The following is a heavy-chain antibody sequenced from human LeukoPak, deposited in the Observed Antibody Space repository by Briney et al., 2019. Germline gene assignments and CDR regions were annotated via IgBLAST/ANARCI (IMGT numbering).Heavy chain of an antibody. D-gene: IGHD3-10*01. V-gene: IGHV3-23*01. Sequence: GGSLRLSCAASGFTFSSYALSWGRQAPGKGLEWVSAISGSGGSTYYADSVKGRFTISRDNSKNTLYLQMNSLRAEDTAVYYCAKGFNSGSSIRSFDYWGQGTLVTVSS. J-gene: IGHJ4*02. CDR3: AKGFNSGSSIRSFDY. CDR2: ISGSGGST. CDR1: GFTFSSYA.